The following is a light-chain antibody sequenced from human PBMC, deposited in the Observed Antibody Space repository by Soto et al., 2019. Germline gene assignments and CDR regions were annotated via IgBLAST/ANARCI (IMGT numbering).Light chain of an antibody. CDR2: AAS. J-gene: IGKJ1*01. V-gene: IGKV1-39*01. CDR1: QSIRSY. Sequence: DIQMTQSPSSLSASVGDRVTITCRASQSIRSYLNWYQQKPGKAPKLLIYAASSLQSGVPSRFSGSGSATDFILTISSLQPEDFATYYCQQSYKTPRTFGQGTKVEIK. CDR3: QQSYKTPRT.